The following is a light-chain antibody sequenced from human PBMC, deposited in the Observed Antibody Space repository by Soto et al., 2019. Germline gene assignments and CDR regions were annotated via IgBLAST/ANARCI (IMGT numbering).Light chain of an antibody. CDR3: QQSYSTPWT. V-gene: IGKV1-39*01. CDR1: QSISSY. J-gene: IGKJ1*01. CDR2: AAS. Sequence: DIQMTQSPSSLSASVGDRVTITCRASQSISSYLNWYQQKPGKAPKLLIYAASSLQSGVPSRFSGSGSGTDFPLTIRSLQPEDFAPYYCQQSYSTPWTFGQGTKVEIK.